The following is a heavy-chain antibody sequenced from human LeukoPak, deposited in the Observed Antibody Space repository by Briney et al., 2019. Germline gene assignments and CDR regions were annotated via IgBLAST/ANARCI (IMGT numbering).Heavy chain of an antibody. V-gene: IGHV6-1*01. CDR1: GDSVSSNSAA. Sequence: SQTLSLTCAISGDSVSSNSAAWNWIRQSPSRGIEWLGRTYYRSKWYTDYAVSVKSRITINPDTSKNQFSLQLNSVTPEDTAVYYCARDANRAVAGHFDYWGQGTLVTVSS. CDR3: ARDANRAVAGHFDY. D-gene: IGHD6-19*01. CDR2: TYYRSKWYT. J-gene: IGHJ4*02.